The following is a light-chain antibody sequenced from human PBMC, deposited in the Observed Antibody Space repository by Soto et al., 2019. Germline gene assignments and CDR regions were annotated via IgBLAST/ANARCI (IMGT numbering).Light chain of an antibody. CDR1: NIGSKR. Sequence: SYELTQPPSVSVAPEKTARLTCGGDNIGSKRVHWYRQKPGQAPVLVIYYDSDRPSGIPERFSGSNSGNTATLTINGVEAGDEADYYCQVWDITTDHYVFGNGTTVTVL. V-gene: IGLV3-21*04. CDR2: YDS. CDR3: QVWDITTDHYV. J-gene: IGLJ1*01.